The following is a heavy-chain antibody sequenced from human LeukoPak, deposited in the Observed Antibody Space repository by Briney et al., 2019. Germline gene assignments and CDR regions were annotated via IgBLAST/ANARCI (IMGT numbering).Heavy chain of an antibody. CDR3: AKDIGRFLEWLLTP. D-gene: IGHD3-3*01. CDR2: ISWNSGSI. V-gene: IGHV3-9*01. J-gene: IGHJ5*02. CDR1: GFTFDDYA. Sequence: PGRSLRLSRAASGFTFDDYAMHWVRQAPGKGLEWVSGISWNSGSIGYADSVKGRFTIARDNAKNSLYLQMNSLRAEDTALYYCAKDIGRFLEWLLTPWGQGTLVTVSS.